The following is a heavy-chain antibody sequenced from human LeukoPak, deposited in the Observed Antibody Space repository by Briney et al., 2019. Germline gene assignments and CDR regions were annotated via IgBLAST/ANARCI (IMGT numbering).Heavy chain of an antibody. J-gene: IGHJ6*03. CDR1: GGSFSGYY. D-gene: IGHD2-2*01. Sequence: PSETLSLTCAVYGGSFSGYYWSWIRQPPGKGLEWIGEINHSGNTNYNPSLKSRVTISVDTSKNQFSLKLSSVTAADTAVYYCASGNCSSTSCYGYFNYYYMDVWGKGTTVTVSS. CDR3: ASGNCSSTSCYGYFNYYYMDV. V-gene: IGHV4-34*01. CDR2: INHSGNT.